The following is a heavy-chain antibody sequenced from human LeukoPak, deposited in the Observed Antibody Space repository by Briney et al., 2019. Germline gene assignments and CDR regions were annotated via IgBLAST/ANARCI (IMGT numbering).Heavy chain of an antibody. CDR1: GYTFTSYG. J-gene: IGHJ4*02. Sequence: GASVKVSCEASGYTFTSYGISWVRQAPGQGLEWMGWISAYNGNTNYAQKLQGRVTMTTDTSTSTAYMELRSLRSDDTAVYYCARDLSSTSNWEFDFWGRGTLVTVSS. CDR3: ARDLSSTSNWEFDF. D-gene: IGHD1-1*01. CDR2: ISAYNGNT. V-gene: IGHV1-18*01.